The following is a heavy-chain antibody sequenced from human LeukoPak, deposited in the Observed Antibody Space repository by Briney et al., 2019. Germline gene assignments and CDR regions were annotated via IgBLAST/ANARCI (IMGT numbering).Heavy chain of an antibody. CDR1: GFTFSTYS. CDR3: ARALRGGDCV. V-gene: IGHV3-7*05. D-gene: IGHD2-21*02. J-gene: IGHJ4*02. CDR2: IKQDGSEK. Sequence: GGSLRLSCAASGFTFSTYSMNWVRQAPGKGLEWVANIKQDGSEKNYVDSVKGRFTISRDNAKNSLYLQMNSLRADDTAVYYCARALRGGDCVWGQGTLVSVSS.